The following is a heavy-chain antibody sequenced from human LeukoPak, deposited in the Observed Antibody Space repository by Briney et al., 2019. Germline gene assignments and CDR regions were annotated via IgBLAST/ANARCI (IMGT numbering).Heavy chain of an antibody. CDR3: ATGGAGQTLHN. V-gene: IGHV3-23*01. D-gene: IGHD1-14*01. J-gene: IGHJ4*02. Sequence: PGGSLRLSCAASRFTFSSSDVSWVRQAPGKGLEWVSSMSGGGGTFYADSVKCRFSISRDNSKTTLYLQMSSLRAADTAVYYCATGGAGQTLHNWGQGTLVTVSS. CDR2: MSGGGGT. CDR1: RFTFSSSD.